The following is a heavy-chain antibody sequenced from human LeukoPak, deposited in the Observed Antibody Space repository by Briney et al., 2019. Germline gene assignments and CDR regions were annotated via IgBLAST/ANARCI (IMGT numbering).Heavy chain of an antibody. V-gene: IGHV3-23*01. D-gene: IGHD6-13*01. CDR3: AKDSLYLAAAWYFDY. CDR1: GFTFSSYA. Sequence: SGGSLRLSCAASGFTFSSYAMSWVRQAPGKGLEWVSAISGSGGSTYYAGSVKGRFTISRDNSKNTLYLQMNSLRAEDTAVYYCAKDSLYLAAAWYFDYWGQGTLVTVSS. CDR2: ISGSGGST. J-gene: IGHJ4*02.